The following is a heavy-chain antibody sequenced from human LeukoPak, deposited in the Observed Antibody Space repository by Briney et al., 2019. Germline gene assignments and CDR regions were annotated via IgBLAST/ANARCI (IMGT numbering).Heavy chain of an antibody. D-gene: IGHD5-18*01. V-gene: IGHV4-34*01. Sequence: SETLSLTCAVSGGSFSGYFWTWIRQPPGKGLQWIGESKDNGDTNYNSSLKSRVSISVDASKNQFSLRLTSVTAADTAIYYCAKGAGGFSYYNWFDPWGQGTLVTVSS. CDR2: SKDNGDT. CDR1: GGSFSGYF. J-gene: IGHJ5*02. CDR3: AKGAGGFSYYNWFDP.